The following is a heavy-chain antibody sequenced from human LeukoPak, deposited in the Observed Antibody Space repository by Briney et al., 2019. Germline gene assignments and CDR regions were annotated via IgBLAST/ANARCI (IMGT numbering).Heavy chain of an antibody. J-gene: IGHJ3*02. CDR2: IYTSGST. CDR1: GGSISSYY. V-gene: IGHV4-4*07. D-gene: IGHD6-13*01. CDR3: ARDGRYSRDNAFDI. Sequence: SETQSLTCTVSGGSISSYYWSWIRQPAGKGLEWIGRIYTSGSTNYNPSLKSRVTMSVDTSKNQFSLKLSSVTAADTAVYYCARDGRYSRDNAFDIWGQGTMVTVSS.